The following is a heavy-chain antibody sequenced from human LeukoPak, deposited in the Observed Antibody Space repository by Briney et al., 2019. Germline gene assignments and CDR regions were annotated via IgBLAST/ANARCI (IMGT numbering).Heavy chain of an antibody. J-gene: IGHJ4*02. CDR1: GFTVSSNY. Sequence: GGSLRLSCAASGFTVSSNYMSWVRQAPGKGLEWVSVIYSGGSTYYADSVKGRFTIYRDNSKNTLDLQMNSLRAEDTAVYYCAKDLVMIHLWSPTDYWGQGTLVTVSS. D-gene: IGHD5-18*01. V-gene: IGHV3-53*01. CDR3: AKDLVMIHLWSPTDY. CDR2: IYSGGST.